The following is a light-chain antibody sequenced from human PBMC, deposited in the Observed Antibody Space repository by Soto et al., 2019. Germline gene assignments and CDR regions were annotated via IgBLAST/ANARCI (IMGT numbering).Light chain of an antibody. CDR3: QQRSNWPPWT. CDR1: QSVSSY. Sequence: EIVLTQSPATLSLSPGERATLSCRASQSVSSYLAWYQQKPGQAPRLLIYDASNSATGIPARFSGSGSGTDFTLTISSLVPEDFAVYYCQQRSNWPPWTFGQGTKVEIK. V-gene: IGKV3-11*01. CDR2: DAS. J-gene: IGKJ1*01.